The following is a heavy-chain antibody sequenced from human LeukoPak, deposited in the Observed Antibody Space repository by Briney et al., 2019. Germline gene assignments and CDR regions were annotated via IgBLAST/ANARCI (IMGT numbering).Heavy chain of an antibody. CDR1: EFTFSIYS. D-gene: IGHD1-26*01. V-gene: IGHV3-21*01. J-gene: IGHJ4*02. CDR3: ASEEIVGDFAHFDY. CDR2: ITRSSSHT. Sequence: PGGSLRLSCAASEFTFSIYSMNWVRQAPGKGLEWVSSITRSSSHTFYADSVRGRFTISRDNAKSSLYLQMNNLRDDDTAVYYCASEEIVGDFAHFDYWGQGTLVTVSS.